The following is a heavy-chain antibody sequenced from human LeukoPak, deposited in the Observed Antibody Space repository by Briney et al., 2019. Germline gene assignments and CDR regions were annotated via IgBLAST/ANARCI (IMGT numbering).Heavy chain of an antibody. CDR1: GFTFSEYS. J-gene: IGHJ4*02. V-gene: IGHV3-21*01. CDR2: ISTSSSHI. CDR3: ARQVSGYGSGSFYFDY. Sequence: GGSLRLSCAASGFTFSEYSMNWVRQAPGKGLEWVSFISTSSSHIYYADSVKGRFTISRDNARNSVSLQMNSLRAEDTAVYYCARQVSGYGSGSFYFDYWRQGMLVTVSS. D-gene: IGHD3-10*01.